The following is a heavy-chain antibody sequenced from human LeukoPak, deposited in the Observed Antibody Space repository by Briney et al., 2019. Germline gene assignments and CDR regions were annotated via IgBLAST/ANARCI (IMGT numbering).Heavy chain of an antibody. D-gene: IGHD6-6*01. CDR3: TRDYSSSSGRAFDI. V-gene: IGHV3-48*01. CDR1: GFTFTTYS. J-gene: IGHJ3*02. CDR2: ITTTSSTR. Sequence: RTGGSLRLSCAASGFTFTTYSMNWVRQAPGKGLEWVSYITTTSSTRYYADSVKGRFTISRDNAKNSLYLQMNSLRAEDTAVYYCTRDYSSSSGRAFDIWGQGTMVTVSS.